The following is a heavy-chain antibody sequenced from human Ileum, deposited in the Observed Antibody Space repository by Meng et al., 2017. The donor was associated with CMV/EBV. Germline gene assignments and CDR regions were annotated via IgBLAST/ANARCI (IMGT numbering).Heavy chain of an antibody. Sequence: GDLRGSGPGLVKPSESLSLTCTVSSASISPYYWNWIRRPAGKGLEWIGRIYTGGPTDYNPSLKSRVTMSVDTSKNQFFLNLSSVTAADTAVYYCARGQTVRGFEYWGLGILVTVSS. V-gene: IGHV4-4*07. CDR3: ARGQTVRGFEY. D-gene: IGHD3-10*01. J-gene: IGHJ4*02. CDR1: SASISPYY. CDR2: IYTGGPT.